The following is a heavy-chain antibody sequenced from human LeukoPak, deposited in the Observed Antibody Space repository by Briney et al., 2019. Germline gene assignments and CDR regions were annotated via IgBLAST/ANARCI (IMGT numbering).Heavy chain of an antibody. V-gene: IGHV3-30-3*01. CDR2: ISFDGSDK. CDR3: ARDLYDHFLDY. CDR1: GFTFSNYA. D-gene: IGHD1-1*01. J-gene: IGHJ4*02. Sequence: GGSLRLSCAASGFTFSNYAMHWVRQAPGKGLEWVAIISFDGSDKYYADSVKGRFSISRDNSKNTVTLQMNSLRAEDTAVYYCARDLYDHFLDYWGQGTVVTVSS.